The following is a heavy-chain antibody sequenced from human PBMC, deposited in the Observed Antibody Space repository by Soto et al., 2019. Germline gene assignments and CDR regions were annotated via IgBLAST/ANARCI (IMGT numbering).Heavy chain of an antibody. Sequence: SQTLSLTCAISGDSVSSNSAAWNWIRQSQSRGLEWLGKTYYRSKWYNHYAVSVKSRIIINPDTSKNQFSLQLNSVIPEDTAVYFCARGTYYYDSSAYSLDYWGQGTLVTVYS. CDR1: GDSVSSNSAA. CDR3: ARGTYYYDSSAYSLDY. J-gene: IGHJ4*02. V-gene: IGHV6-1*01. D-gene: IGHD3-22*01. CDR2: TYYRSKWYN.